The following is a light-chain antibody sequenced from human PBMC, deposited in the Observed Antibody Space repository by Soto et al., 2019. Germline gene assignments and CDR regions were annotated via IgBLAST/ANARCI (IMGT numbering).Light chain of an antibody. CDR1: QSVSRY. Sequence: EIVLTQSPATLSLSLGERATLSCRASQSVSRYLAWYQQKPGQAPRLLIYDASSRATGIPARFSGSGSGTDFTLTISRLEPEDFAVYYCQQRSSWPITFGQGTRLVIK. V-gene: IGKV3-11*01. CDR3: QQRSSWPIT. CDR2: DAS. J-gene: IGKJ5*01.